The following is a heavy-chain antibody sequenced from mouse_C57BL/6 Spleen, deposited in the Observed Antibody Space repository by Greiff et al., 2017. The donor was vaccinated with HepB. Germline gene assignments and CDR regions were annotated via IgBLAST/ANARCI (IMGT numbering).Heavy chain of an antibody. CDR1: GFSFNTYA. CDR3: VRQNYGNYVRYAMDY. V-gene: IGHV10-1*01. CDR2: IRSKSNNYAT. Sequence: EVKLVESGGGLVQPKGSLKLSCAASGFSFNTYAMNWVRQAPGKGLEWVARIRSKSNNYATYYADSVKDRFTISRDDSESMLYLQMNNLKTEDTAMYYCVRQNYGNYVRYAMDYWGQGTSVTVSS. J-gene: IGHJ4*01. D-gene: IGHD2-1*01.